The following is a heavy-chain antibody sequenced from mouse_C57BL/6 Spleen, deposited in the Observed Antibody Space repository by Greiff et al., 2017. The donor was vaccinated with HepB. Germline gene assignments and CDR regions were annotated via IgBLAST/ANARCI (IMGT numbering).Heavy chain of an antibody. D-gene: IGHD2-4*01. CDR2: INPNNGGT. CDR3: ARFYYDYSWFAY. V-gene: IGHV1-26*01. J-gene: IGHJ3*01. Sequence: EVQLQQSGPELVKPGASVKISCKASGYTFTDYYMNWVKQSHGKSLEWIGDINPNNGGTSYNQKFKGKATLTVDKSSSTAYMELRSLTSEDSAVYYCARFYYDYSWFAYWGQGTLVTVSA. CDR1: GYTFTDYY.